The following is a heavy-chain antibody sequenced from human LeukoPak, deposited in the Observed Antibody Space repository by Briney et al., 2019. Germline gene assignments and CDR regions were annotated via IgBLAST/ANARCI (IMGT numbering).Heavy chain of an antibody. J-gene: IGHJ4*02. Sequence: GRSLRLSCAVSGFTFSSYAMHWVRQAPGKGLEWVAVISYDGSNKYYADSVKGRFTISRDNSKNTLYLQMNSLRAEDTAVYYCARDGYYYGSGSYYPDYWGQGTLVTVSS. V-gene: IGHV3-30*04. CDR3: ARDGYYYGSGSYYPDY. D-gene: IGHD3-10*01. CDR1: GFTFSSYA. CDR2: ISYDGSNK.